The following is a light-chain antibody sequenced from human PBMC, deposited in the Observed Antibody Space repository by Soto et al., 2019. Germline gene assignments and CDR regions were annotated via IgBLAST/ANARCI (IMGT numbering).Light chain of an antibody. CDR1: QSVSSSY. Sequence: EIVLTQSPGTLSLSPGERATLSCRASQSVSSSYLAWYQQKPGQAPRLLICGAGSRATGIPDRLTGGGSGTDFTLTISRLEPEDFAVYYCQPYNNWPLTFGGGTKVDIK. V-gene: IGKV3-20*01. J-gene: IGKJ4*01. CDR3: QPYNNWPLT. CDR2: GAG.